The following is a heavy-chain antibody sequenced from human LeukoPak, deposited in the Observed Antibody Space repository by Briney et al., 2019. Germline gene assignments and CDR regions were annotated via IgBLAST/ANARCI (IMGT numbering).Heavy chain of an antibody. Sequence: SETLSLTCAVYGGSFSGYYWSWIRQPPGKGLDWIGEINHSGSTNYNPSLKSRVTISVDTSKNQFSLKLSSVTAADTAVYYCARLETGADFDYWGQGTLVTVSS. V-gene: IGHV4-34*01. J-gene: IGHJ4*02. D-gene: IGHD3-3*01. CDR3: ARLETGADFDY. CDR2: INHSGST. CDR1: GGSFSGYY.